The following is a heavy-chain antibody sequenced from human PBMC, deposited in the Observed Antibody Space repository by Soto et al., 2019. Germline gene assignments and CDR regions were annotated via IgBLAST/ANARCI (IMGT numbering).Heavy chain of an antibody. D-gene: IGHD2-2*01. CDR3: ARLYCSSTSCFRDFDY. V-gene: IGHV4-31*03. J-gene: IGHJ4*02. CDR1: GGSISSGGYY. Sequence: PSETLSLTCTVSGGSISSGGYYWSWIRQHPGKGLEWIGYIYYSGSTYYNPSLKSRVTISVDTSKSQFSLKLSSVTAADTAVYYCARLYCSSTSCFRDFDYWGQGTLVTVSS. CDR2: IYYSGST.